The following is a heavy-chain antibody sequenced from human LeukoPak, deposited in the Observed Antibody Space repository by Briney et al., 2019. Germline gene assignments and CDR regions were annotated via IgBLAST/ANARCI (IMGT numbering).Heavy chain of an antibody. CDR3: ARRSPDYYYYGMDV. D-gene: IGHD3-10*01. Sequence: ASVKVSCKASGYTFTSYAMHWVRQAPGQRLEWMGWINAGNGNTKYSQKFQGRVAITTDTSASTAYMELSSLRSEDTAVYYCARRSPDYYYYGMDVWGQGTTVTVSS. CDR1: GYTFTSYA. J-gene: IGHJ6*02. V-gene: IGHV1-3*01. CDR2: INAGNGNT.